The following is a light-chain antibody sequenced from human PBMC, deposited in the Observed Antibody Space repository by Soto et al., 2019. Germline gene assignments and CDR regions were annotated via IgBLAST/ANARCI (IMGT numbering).Light chain of an antibody. J-gene: IGLJ1*01. Sequence: QSALTQPASVSGSPGQSITISCTGTSSDVGAYIQVSWYQQHPGKAPKVMIYDVSSRTSGVSNRFSGSKSGNTAFLTISGXQXXXXXXXXCSSYTRSSTRVFGTGTKVTVL. CDR1: SSDVGAYIQ. CDR3: SSYTRSSTRV. CDR2: DVS. V-gene: IGLV2-14*03.